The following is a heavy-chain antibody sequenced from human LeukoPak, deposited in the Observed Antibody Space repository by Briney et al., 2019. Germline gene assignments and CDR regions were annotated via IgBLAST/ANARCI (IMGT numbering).Heavy chain of an antibody. CDR1: GFSLSTSGVG. CDR3: AHMMIVVPAASQFQH. Sequence: SGPTLVKPTQTLTLTCTFSGFSLSTSGVGVGWIRQPPGKALEWLALIYRNDDKRYSPSLKSRLTITKDTSKNQVVLTMTNMDPVDTATYYCAHMMIVVPAASQFQHWGQGTLVTVSS. V-gene: IGHV2-5*01. J-gene: IGHJ1*01. D-gene: IGHD2-2*01. CDR2: IYRNDDK.